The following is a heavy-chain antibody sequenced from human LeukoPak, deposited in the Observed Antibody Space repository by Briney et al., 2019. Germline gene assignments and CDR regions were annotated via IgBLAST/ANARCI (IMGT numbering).Heavy chain of an antibody. CDR3: ATVASYRVDY. CDR1: VFTFGTYW. Sequence: GSLRLSCGASVFTFGTYWMSWVRQAPGKGLEWVANITHDGREQCSADSVRGRFPIYRDHAKNLLSLQMNSLTPEDPAVYYCATVASYRVDYWGQGTLVTVSS. V-gene: IGHV3-7*01. J-gene: IGHJ4*02. D-gene: IGHD1-1*01. CDR2: ITHDGREQ.